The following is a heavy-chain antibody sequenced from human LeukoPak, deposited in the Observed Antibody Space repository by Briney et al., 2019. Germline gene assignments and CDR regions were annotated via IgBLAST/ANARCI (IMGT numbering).Heavy chain of an antibody. Sequence: GGSLRFSCAASGFTFSSYAMHWVRQAPGKGLEWVAVISYDGSNKYYADSVKGRFTIPRDNSKNTLYLQMNSLRAEDTALYYCARGRYGDLDYWGQGTLVTVSS. D-gene: IGHD4-17*01. CDR2: ISYDGSNK. CDR1: GFTFSSYA. CDR3: ARGRYGDLDY. J-gene: IGHJ4*02. V-gene: IGHV3-30-3*01.